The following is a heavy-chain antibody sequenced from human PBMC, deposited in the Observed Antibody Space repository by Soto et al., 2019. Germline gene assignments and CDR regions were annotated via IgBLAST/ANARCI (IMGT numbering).Heavy chain of an antibody. J-gene: IGHJ1*01. D-gene: IGHD6-13*01. V-gene: IGHV3-33*01. CDR2: IWYDGSTK. Sequence: PGGSLRLSCAASGFMFRSYAMHWVRQAPGKGLEWVAGIWYDGSTKYYGDSVKGRYSISRDNSKNMLDLQMNSLRAEDTAVYYCARVASSSSWHIPHFDLWGQGTLVTVSS. CDR3: ARVASSSSWHIPHFDL. CDR1: GFMFRSYA.